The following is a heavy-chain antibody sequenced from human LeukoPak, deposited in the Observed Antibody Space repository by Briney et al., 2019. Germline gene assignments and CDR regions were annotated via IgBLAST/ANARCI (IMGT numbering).Heavy chain of an antibody. D-gene: IGHD3-10*01. CDR1: GGSISSGSYY. J-gene: IGHJ3*02. CDR3: ARGAPMVRDLDAFDI. Sequence: SQTLSLTCTVSGGSISSGSYYWSWIRQPAGEGLEWIGRIYYSGSTNYNPSLKSRVTISVDTSKNQFSLKLSSVTAADTAVYYCARGAPMVRDLDAFDIWGQGTMVTVSS. V-gene: IGHV4-61*02. CDR2: IYYSGST.